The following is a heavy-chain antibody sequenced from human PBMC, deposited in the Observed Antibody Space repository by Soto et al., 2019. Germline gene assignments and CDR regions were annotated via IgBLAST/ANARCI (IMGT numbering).Heavy chain of an antibody. V-gene: IGHV3-30-3*01. CDR2: ISYDGSNK. D-gene: IGHD6-13*01. Sequence: GGSLRLCCAASGFTFSSYAMHWVRQAPGKGLEWVAVISYDGSNKYYADSVKGRFTISRDNSKNTLYLQMNSLRAEDTAVYYCAREGIAAADFGYWGQGTLVTVSS. CDR3: AREGIAAADFGY. CDR1: GFTFSSYA. J-gene: IGHJ4*02.